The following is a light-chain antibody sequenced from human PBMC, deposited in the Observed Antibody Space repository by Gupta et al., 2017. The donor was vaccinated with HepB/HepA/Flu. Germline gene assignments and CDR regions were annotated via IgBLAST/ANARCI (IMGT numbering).Light chain of an antibody. CDR3: QSYDSSLSGFYV. Sequence: QAVLTQPPSVSGAPGPSVTISCPGSRSNIGAGYDVHWYQQPPGTAPKLLIYGNSNRPSGVPDRFSGSKSGTSASLAITGLQAEDEADYYCQSYDSSLSGFYVFGTGTKVTVL. J-gene: IGLJ1*01. V-gene: IGLV1-40*01. CDR1: RSNIGAGYD. CDR2: GNS.